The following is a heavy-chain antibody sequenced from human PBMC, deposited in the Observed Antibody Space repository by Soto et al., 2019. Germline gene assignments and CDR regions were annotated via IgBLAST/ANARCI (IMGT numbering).Heavy chain of an antibody. CDR2: IYYSGTT. J-gene: IGHJ4*02. CDR1: GASISSPGYY. CDR3: ASFYDSSGYSVY. V-gene: IGHV4-31*03. D-gene: IGHD3-22*01. Sequence: SETLSLTCSVSGASISSPGYYWTWIRQHPGRGLEWIGSIYYSGTTYYKPSLRRRLTISVDTSEHQFSLKLSSVTAADTAVYYCASFYDSSGYSVYWGQGTLVTVSS.